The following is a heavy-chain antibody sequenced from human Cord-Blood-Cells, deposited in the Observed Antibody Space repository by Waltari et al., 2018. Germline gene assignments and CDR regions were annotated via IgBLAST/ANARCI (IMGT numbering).Heavy chain of an antibody. D-gene: IGHD3-10*01. Sequence: QVQLQESGPGLVKPSETLSLTCTVSGGSISSYYWSWIRQPAGKGLEWIGRIYTSGSTTYNPSLKSRVTMSVDTSKNQFSLKLSSVTAADTAVYYCARGPYYGSGSASYYYYYMDVWGKGTTVTVSS. CDR2: IYTSGST. CDR3: ARGPYYGSGSASYYYYYMDV. J-gene: IGHJ6*03. CDR1: GGSISSYY. V-gene: IGHV4-4*07.